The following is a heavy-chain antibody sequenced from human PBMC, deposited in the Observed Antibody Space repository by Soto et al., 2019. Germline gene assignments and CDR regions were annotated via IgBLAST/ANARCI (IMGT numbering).Heavy chain of an antibody. CDR3: ARGRSDY. CDR1: GGSFSGYY. Sequence: QVQLQQWGAGLLKHSETLSLTCAVYGGSFSGYYWSWIRQPPGKGLEWIGEIHHSGRTNYNPDLQRRVPISVDTSKNQFSLKLSSVTAADTAVYYWARGRSDYWGQGTLVTVSS. V-gene: IGHV4-34*01. CDR2: IHHSGRT. J-gene: IGHJ4*02.